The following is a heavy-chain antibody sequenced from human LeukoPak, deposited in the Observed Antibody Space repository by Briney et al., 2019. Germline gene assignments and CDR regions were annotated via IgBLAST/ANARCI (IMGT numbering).Heavy chain of an antibody. CDR2: IKSKSERGTT. D-gene: IGHD2-2*02. J-gene: IGHJ4*02. V-gene: IGHV3-15*01. CDR3: TANLYCSTSSCYTLDN. Sequence: GGSLSLSCAASGFTFSNGWMCWVRQAPGTGLEWVGRIKSKSERGTTDYAAPVKGRFTISRDGSTNTVYLHMNSLETEDTAVYFCTANLYCSTSSCYTLDNWGQGTLVAAS. CDR1: GFTFSNGW.